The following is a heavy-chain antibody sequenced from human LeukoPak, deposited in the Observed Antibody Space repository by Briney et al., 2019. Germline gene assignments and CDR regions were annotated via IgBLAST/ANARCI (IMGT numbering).Heavy chain of an antibody. V-gene: IGHV4-34*01. D-gene: IGHD5-18*01. CDR3: ARRKAVDTAMVTAGDYFDY. CDR1: GGSFSGYY. Sequence: PSETLSLTCAVYGGSFSGYYWSWIRQPPGKGLEWIGSIYYSGSTYYNPSLKSRVTISVDTSKNQFSLKLSSVTAADTAVYYCARRKAVDTAMVTAGDYFDYWGQGTLVTVSS. CDR2: IYYSGST. J-gene: IGHJ4*02.